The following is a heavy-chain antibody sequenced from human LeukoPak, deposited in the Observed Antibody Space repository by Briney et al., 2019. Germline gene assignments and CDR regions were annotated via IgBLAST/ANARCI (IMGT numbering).Heavy chain of an antibody. CDR2: IYYSGST. V-gene: IGHV4-61*01. Sequence: SETLSLTCTVPGGSISSSSYYWSWIRQPPGKGLEWIGYIYYSGSTNYNPSLKSRVTISVDTSKNQFSLKLSSVTAADTAVYYCARVGYYGSGSLLPKYYYYFYMDVWGKGTTVTISS. D-gene: IGHD3-10*01. CDR1: GGSISSSSYY. CDR3: ARVGYYGSGSLLPKYYYYFYMDV. J-gene: IGHJ6*03.